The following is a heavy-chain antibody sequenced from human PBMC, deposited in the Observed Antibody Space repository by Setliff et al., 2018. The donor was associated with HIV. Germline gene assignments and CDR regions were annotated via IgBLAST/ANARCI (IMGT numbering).Heavy chain of an antibody. CDR1: GGSISNYY. V-gene: IGHV4-4*08. CDR2: IYTSGST. J-gene: IGHJ5*02. Sequence: PSETLSLTCTVSGGSISNYYWSWIRQPPGKGLEWFGYIYTSGSTDYNPSLKSRVSISGDTTKNQFSLKLTSVTAADTAVYYCARGGRSTVATWAWFDPWGQGTLVTVSS. CDR3: ARGGRSTVATWAWFDP. D-gene: IGHD4-4*01.